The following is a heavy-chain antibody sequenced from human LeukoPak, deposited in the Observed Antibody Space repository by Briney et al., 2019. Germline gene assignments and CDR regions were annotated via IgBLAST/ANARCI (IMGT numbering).Heavy chain of an antibody. CDR1: GYTFTSYY. CDR3: ARQSYGERYFDY. Sequence: ASVKVSCKASGYTFTSYYMHWVRQAPGQGLEWMGIINPSGGSTSYAQKFRGRVTMTRDMSTSTVYMELSSLRSEDTAVYYCARQSYGERYFDYWGQGTLVTVSS. CDR2: INPSGGST. D-gene: IGHD5-18*01. V-gene: IGHV1-46*01. J-gene: IGHJ4*02.